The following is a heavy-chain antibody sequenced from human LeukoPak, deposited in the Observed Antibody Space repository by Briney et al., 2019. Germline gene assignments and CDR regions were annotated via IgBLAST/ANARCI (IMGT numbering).Heavy chain of an antibody. D-gene: IGHD2-2*01. J-gene: IGHJ6*02. Sequence: PSQTLSLTCTVSGGSISSGGYYCSWIRQPPGKGLEWIGEINHSGSTNYNPSLKSRVTISVDTSKNQFSLKLSSVTAADTAVYYCARGRRSRSNYYYGMDVWGQETTVTVSS. CDR1: GGSISSGGYY. CDR2: INHSGST. V-gene: IGHV4-30-2*01. CDR3: ARGRRSRSNYYYGMDV.